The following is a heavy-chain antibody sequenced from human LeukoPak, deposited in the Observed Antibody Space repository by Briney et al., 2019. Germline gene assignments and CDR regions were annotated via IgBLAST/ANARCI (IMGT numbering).Heavy chain of an antibody. Sequence: GGSLRLSCVVSGFTFSRHWMTWVRQAPGKGLEWVALINPDGSERYYVDSVKGRFTISRDNARNSLYLQMDSLRDDDTAMYFCTRDLAAVPGPRMDVWGQGTTVTVSS. CDR3: TRDLAAVPGPRMDV. D-gene: IGHD6-19*01. CDR1: GFTFSRHW. J-gene: IGHJ6*02. V-gene: IGHV3-7*03. CDR2: INPDGSER.